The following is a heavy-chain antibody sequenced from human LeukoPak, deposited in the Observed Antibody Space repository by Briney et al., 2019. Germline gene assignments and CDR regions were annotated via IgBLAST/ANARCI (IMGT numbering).Heavy chain of an antibody. CDR3: ARGYGDYDY. V-gene: IGHV4-34*01. J-gene: IGHJ4*02. Sequence: SETLSLTCAVYGGSFSGYYWSWIRQPPGKGLEWIGEINHSGSTNYNPSLKSRVTISVDTSKNQFSLKLSSVTAADTAVYYCARGYGDYDYWGQGTLVTVSS. CDR2: INHSGST. D-gene: IGHD4-17*01. CDR1: GGSFSGYY.